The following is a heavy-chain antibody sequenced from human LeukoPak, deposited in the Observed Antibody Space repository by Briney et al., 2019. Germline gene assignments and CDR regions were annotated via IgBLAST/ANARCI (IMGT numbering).Heavy chain of an antibody. D-gene: IGHD3-9*01. V-gene: IGHV3-30*04. J-gene: IGHJ6*04. Sequence: PGRSLRLSCPASGFTFSSYAMHWVRQAPGKGLEWVAVISYDGSNKYYADSVKGRFTISRDNSKNTLYLQMNSLRAEDTAVYYCARDVYYDILTGLDLYYYYYGMDVWGEGATVTVSS. CDR2: ISYDGSNK. CDR1: GFTFSSYA. CDR3: ARDVYYDILTGLDLYYYYYGMDV.